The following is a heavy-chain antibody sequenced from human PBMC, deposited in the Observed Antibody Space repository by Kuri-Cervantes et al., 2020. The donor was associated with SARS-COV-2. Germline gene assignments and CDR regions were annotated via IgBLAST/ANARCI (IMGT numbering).Heavy chain of an antibody. CDR2: IRYDGSNK. V-gene: IGHV3-30*02. J-gene: IGHJ4*02. D-gene: IGHD3-22*01. CDR3: ASPRGTYYYDSSGYYSFDY. CDR1: GSTFSSYG. Sequence: GESLKISCAASGSTFSSYGMHWVRQAPGKGLEWVAFIRYDGSNKYYADSVKGRFTISRDNSKNTLYLQMNSLRAEDTAVYYCASPRGTYYYDSSGYYSFDYWGQGTLVTVSS.